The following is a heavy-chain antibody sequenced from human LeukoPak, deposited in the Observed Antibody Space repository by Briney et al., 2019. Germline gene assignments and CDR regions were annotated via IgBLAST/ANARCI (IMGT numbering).Heavy chain of an antibody. V-gene: IGHV3-74*01. CDR1: GFTFSNYW. J-gene: IGHJ4*02. Sequence: GGSLRLPCAASGFTFSNYWMHWVRQAPGKGLVWVSRMNSDGSTTTYADSVKGRVTISRDNAKNTLDLQMDSLRAEDTAVYYCARDLSFLGYWGQGTLVTVSA. CDR2: MNSDGSTT. CDR3: ARDLSFLGY. D-gene: IGHD7-27*01.